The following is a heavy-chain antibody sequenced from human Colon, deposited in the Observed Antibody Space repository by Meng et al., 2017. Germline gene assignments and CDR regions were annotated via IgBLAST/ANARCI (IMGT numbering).Heavy chain of an antibody. J-gene: IGHJ4*02. Sequence: GESLKISCAASGFTFSSYAMHWVRQAPGKGLEWVSYISSSGSTIYYADSVKGRFTISRDNAKNSLYLQMNSLRAEDTAVYYCASRKGARITDDYWGQGTLVTVSS. D-gene: IGHD1-14*01. CDR3: ASRKGARITDDY. CDR2: ISSSGSTI. CDR1: GFTFSSYA. V-gene: IGHV3-48*03.